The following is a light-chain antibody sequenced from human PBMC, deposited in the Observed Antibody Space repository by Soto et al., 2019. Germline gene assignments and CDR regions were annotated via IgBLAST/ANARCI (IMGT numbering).Light chain of an antibody. CDR2: ATS. Sequence: EIVLTQSPGTLSLSPGERATLSCRASQSVSSNYLAWYQQKPGQAPRLLIYATSSRATGIPDRFSGSGSGTDFTLAISRLEPEEFAVYYCHQYGYSSWTFGQGTKVEIK. CDR1: QSVSSNY. J-gene: IGKJ1*01. CDR3: HQYGYSSWT. V-gene: IGKV3-20*01.